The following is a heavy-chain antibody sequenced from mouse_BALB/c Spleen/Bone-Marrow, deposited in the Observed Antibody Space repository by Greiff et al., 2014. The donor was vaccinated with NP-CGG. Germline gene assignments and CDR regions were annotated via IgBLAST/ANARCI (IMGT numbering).Heavy chain of an antibody. CDR2: IWGGGIT. CDR3: AKHDTTVVLDY. J-gene: IGHJ2*01. D-gene: IGHD1-1*01. Sequence: VQLQQSGPGLVAPSQSLSITCTVSGFSLTDYGVSWIRQPPGKGLEWLGVIWGGGITYYNSTLKSRLGISKDNSKSQVFLEMNSLQTDDTAMYYCAKHDTTVVLDYWGQGTTLTVSS. CDR1: GFSLTDYG. V-gene: IGHV2-6-5*01.